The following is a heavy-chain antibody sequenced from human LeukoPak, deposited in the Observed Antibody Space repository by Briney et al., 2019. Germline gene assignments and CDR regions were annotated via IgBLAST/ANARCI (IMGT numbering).Heavy chain of an antibody. CDR2: IRYDGSNK. CDR1: GFTFSSYG. V-gene: IGHV3-30*02. D-gene: IGHD3-3*01. CDR3: ANYDLWSDYKVDV. J-gene: IGHJ6*04. Sequence: PGGSLRLSCAASGFTFSSYGMHWVRQAPGKGLEWVAFIRYDGSNKYYADSVKGRFTISRDNAKNSLYLQMNSLRAEDTAVYYCANYDLWSDYKVDVWGKGTTVTVSS.